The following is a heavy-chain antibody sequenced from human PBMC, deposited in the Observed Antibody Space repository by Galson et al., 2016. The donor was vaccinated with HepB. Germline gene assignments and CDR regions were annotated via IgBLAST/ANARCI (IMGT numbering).Heavy chain of an antibody. CDR3: ARFFYDTSGYRKLDY. CDR2: IRQDGSEK. Sequence: SLRLSCAASGFVFGSYWMTWVRQAPGKGLEWVANIRQDGSEKSYADSVKGRFTVSRDNAKNSLYLPMNSLRAEDTAVYFCARFFYDTSGYRKLDYWGQGALVTVSA. J-gene: IGHJ4*02. V-gene: IGHV3-7*04. CDR1: GFVFGSYW. D-gene: IGHD3-22*01.